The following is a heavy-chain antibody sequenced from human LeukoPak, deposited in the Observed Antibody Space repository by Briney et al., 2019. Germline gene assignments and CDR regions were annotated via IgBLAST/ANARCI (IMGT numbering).Heavy chain of an antibody. D-gene: IGHD4-17*01. J-gene: IGHJ6*03. CDR1: GGSISSYY. V-gene: IGHV4-59*01. CDR2: IYYSGST. Sequence: NPSETLSLTCTVSGGSISSYYWSWIRKPPGKGLEWIGYIYYSGSTYYNPSLKSRVTISIDTSKNQFSLKLSSVTAADTAVYYCARDGARDYYYYYMDVWGKGTTVTDSS. CDR3: ARDGARDYYYYYMDV.